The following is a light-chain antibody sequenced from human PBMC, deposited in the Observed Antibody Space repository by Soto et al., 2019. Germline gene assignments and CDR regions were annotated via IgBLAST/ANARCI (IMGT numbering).Light chain of an antibody. Sequence: QSVLTQPPSVSGSPGQSVTISCTGTSSDVGSYNRVSWYQQPPGTAPKLMIYEVSNRPSGVPDRFSGSKSGNTASLTISGLQAEDEADYYCSSYTSSSTLVFGGGTKPPS. CDR1: SSDVGSYNR. CDR3: SSYTSSSTLV. J-gene: IGLJ2*01. V-gene: IGLV2-18*02. CDR2: EVS.